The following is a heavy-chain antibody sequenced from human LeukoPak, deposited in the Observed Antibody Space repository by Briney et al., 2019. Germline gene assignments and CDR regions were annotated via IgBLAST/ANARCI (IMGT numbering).Heavy chain of an antibody. V-gene: IGHV3-48*03. D-gene: IGHD3-22*01. CDR2: ISSSGSAI. CDR1: GFTFSSYE. CDR3: AREKLSFFDSSGYFDY. Sequence: PGGSLRLSCAASGFTFSSYEMNWVRQAPGKGLEWVSFISSSGSAIHYADSVRGRFTISRDNAKNSLYLQMSRLRAEDTAVYYWAREKLSFFDSSGYFDYWGQGTLVTVSS. J-gene: IGHJ4*02.